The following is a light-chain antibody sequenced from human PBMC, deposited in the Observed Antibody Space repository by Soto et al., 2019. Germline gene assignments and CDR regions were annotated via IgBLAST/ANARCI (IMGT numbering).Light chain of an antibody. V-gene: IGLV2-23*01. Sequence: QSVLTQPASVSGSPGQSITISCTGTSSDIGSYNLVSWYQQHPGKAPKLIIYEGNKRPSGVSNRFSGSKSGNTDSLTISGLQAEDEADYYCCSYAGSSTWVFGGGTKLTVL. J-gene: IGLJ3*02. CDR1: SSDIGSYNL. CDR2: EGN. CDR3: CSYAGSSTWV.